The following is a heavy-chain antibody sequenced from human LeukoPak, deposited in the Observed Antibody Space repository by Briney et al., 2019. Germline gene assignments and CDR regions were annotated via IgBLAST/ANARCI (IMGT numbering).Heavy chain of an antibody. Sequence: PGLSLRLSCVASGFTFGGYAMSWVRQAPGKGREGGAHTSEVGAYINYAESVEGRFTISRDNSKAPLFLQMNSLRTDDTALYYCVRRVGATYYDFWGQGTLVTVSS. J-gene: IGHJ4*02. CDR3: VRRVGATYYDF. CDR1: GFTFGGYA. D-gene: IGHD1-26*01. CDR2: TSEVGAYI. V-gene: IGHV3-23*01.